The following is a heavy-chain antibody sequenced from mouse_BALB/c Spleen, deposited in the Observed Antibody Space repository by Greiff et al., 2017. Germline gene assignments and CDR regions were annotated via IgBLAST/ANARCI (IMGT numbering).Heavy chain of an antibody. CDR1: GFTFSSYT. Sequence: EVKVEESGGGLVKPGGSLKLSCAASGFTFSSYTMSWVRQTPEKRLEWVATISSGGGNTYYPDSVKGRFTISRDNAKNNLYLQMSSLRSEDTALYYCARERGNSFAYWGQGTLVTVSA. CDR2: ISSGGGNT. V-gene: IGHV5-9*03. CDR3: ARERGNSFAY. J-gene: IGHJ3*01.